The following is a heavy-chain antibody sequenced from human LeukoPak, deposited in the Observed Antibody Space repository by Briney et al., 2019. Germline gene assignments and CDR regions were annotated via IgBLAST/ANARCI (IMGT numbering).Heavy chain of an antibody. D-gene: IGHD3-10*01. CDR3: ARVAYGSGIFDP. V-gene: IGHV4-34*01. CDR2: INHSGST. CDR1: GGSFSGYY. J-gene: IGHJ5*02. Sequence: SETLSLTCAVYGGSFSGYYWSWIRQPPRKGLEWIGEINHSGSTNYNPSLKSRVTISVDTSKNQFSLKLSSVTAADTAVYYCARVAYGSGIFDPWGQGTLVTVSS.